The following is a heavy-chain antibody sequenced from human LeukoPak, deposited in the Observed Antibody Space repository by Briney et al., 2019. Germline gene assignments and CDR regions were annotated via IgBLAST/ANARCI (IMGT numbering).Heavy chain of an antibody. J-gene: IGHJ4*02. CDR2: ISYDGSNK. Sequence: GGSLRLSCAASGFTFSSYAMHWVRQAPGKGLEWVAVISYDGSNKYYADSVKGRFTISRDNSKNTLYLQMNSLRAEDTAVYYCARDPDPQSLYYFDYWGQGTLVTVSS. CDR1: GFTFSSYA. CDR3: ARDPDPQSLYYFDY. V-gene: IGHV3-30*01.